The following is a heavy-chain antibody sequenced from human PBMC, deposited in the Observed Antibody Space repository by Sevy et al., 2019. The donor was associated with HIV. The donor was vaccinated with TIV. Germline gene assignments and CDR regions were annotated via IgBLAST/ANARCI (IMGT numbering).Heavy chain of an antibody. CDR1: GGSFSGYY. D-gene: IGHD3-22*01. Sequence: SETLSLTCAVYGGSFSGYYWSWIRQPPGKGLEWIGETNHSGSTNYNPSLKSRVTISVDTSKNQFSLKLSSVTAADTAVYYCARGSRLSGMDVWGQGTTVTVSS. V-gene: IGHV4-34*01. CDR3: ARGSRLSGMDV. CDR2: TNHSGST. J-gene: IGHJ6*02.